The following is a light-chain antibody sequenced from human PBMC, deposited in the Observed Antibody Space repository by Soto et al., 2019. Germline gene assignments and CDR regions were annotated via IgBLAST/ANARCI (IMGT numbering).Light chain of an antibody. V-gene: IGKV3-20*01. J-gene: IGKJ2*01. CDR3: QQYITLPHT. CDR2: GIS. CDR1: QSVTNNF. Sequence: ENVLTQSPGTLSLSPGERATLSCRASQSVTNNFFAWYQQRPGQAPRLLIYGISNRATGIPDRFSGSGSGTDFTLSISRLEPEDFVVYFCQQYITLPHTFGQGTKLDVK.